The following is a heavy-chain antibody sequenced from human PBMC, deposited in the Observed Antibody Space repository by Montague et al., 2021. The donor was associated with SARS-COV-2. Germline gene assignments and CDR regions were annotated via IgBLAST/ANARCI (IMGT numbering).Heavy chain of an antibody. J-gene: IGHJ2*01. CDR2: INHSGST. CDR1: GGSFSDYY. D-gene: IGHD2-21*02. V-gene: IGHV4-34*01. Sequence: SETLSLTCAVYGGSFSDYYWSWIRQPPGKGLEWIGEINHSGSTNYNPSLRSRVTISVDTSKNQFSLKLSAVTAADTAVYYCARGAPTISSLLVVMTGAGWDFDLWGRGTLVTVSS. CDR3: ARGAPTISSLLVVMTGAGWDFDL.